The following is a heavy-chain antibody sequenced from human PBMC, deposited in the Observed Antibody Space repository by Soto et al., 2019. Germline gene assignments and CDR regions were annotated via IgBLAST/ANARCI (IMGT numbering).Heavy chain of an antibody. CDR2: INPNSGGT. V-gene: IGHV1-2*04. J-gene: IGHJ3*02. Sequence: QVQLGQSGAGVKKPGASVKVSCKASGYTFTGYYIHWVRPAPGPGLEVMGWINPNSGGTNYAQKFQGWVTMTRDTSISTAYMELSRLRSDDTAVYYCARDLGIVGATVAFDIWGQGTMVTVSS. CDR3: ARDLGIVGATVAFDI. D-gene: IGHD1-26*01. CDR1: GYTFTGYY.